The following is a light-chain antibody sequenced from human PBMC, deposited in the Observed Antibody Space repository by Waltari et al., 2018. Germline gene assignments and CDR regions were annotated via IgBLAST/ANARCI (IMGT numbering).Light chain of an antibody. J-gene: IGLJ3*02. CDR1: SSNIGAGYD. CDR2: GTS. CDR3: QSYDRSLSGWV. Sequence: QSVLTQTPSVSGAPGQRVTISCTGSSSNIGAGYDVQWYQQLPGTAPKLLIYGTSNRPSGVPDRLSGSKSGSSASLAITGLQAEDEADYYCQSYDRSLSGWVFGGGTKLTVL. V-gene: IGLV1-40*01.